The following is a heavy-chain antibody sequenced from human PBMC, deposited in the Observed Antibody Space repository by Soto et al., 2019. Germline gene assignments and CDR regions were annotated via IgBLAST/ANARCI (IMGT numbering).Heavy chain of an antibody. V-gene: IGHV1-69*12. D-gene: IGHD2-21*02. CDR3: ARRWVTANPSYCYYGMDV. J-gene: IGHJ6*02. CDR2: IIPIFGTA. CDR1: GGTFSSYA. Sequence: QVQLVQSGAEVKKPGSSVKVSCKASGGTFSSYAISWVRQAPGQGLEWMGGIIPIFGTANYAQKFQGRVPITADESTSTAYMELSSLRSEATAVYYCARRWVTANPSYCYYGMDVWGQGTTVTVSS.